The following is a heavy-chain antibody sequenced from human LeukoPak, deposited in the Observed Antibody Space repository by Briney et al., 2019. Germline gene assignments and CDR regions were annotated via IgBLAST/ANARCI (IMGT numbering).Heavy chain of an antibody. CDR3: TTGRRK. CDR2: ISYDGSNK. CDR1: GFTFSSYA. J-gene: IGHJ4*02. V-gene: IGHV3-30-3*01. Sequence: GGSLRLSCAASGFTFSSYAMHWVRQAPGKGLEWVAVISYDGSNKYYADSVKGRFTISRDNSKNTLYLQMNSLRAEDTAVYYCTTGRRKWGQGTLVTVSS.